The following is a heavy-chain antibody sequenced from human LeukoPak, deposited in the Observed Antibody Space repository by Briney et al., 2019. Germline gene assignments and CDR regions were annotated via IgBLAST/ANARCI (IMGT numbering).Heavy chain of an antibody. V-gene: IGHV3-33*08. Sequence: GGSLRLSCAASGFTFSNFAIHWVRQASGKGLEWVAVIWYDGSNKYYADSVKGRFTISRDNSKNTLYLQMNSLRAEDTAVYYCARAKDYGDSFDYWGQGTLVTVSS. CDR1: GFTFSNFA. J-gene: IGHJ4*02. D-gene: IGHD4-17*01. CDR2: IWYDGSNK. CDR3: ARAKDYGDSFDY.